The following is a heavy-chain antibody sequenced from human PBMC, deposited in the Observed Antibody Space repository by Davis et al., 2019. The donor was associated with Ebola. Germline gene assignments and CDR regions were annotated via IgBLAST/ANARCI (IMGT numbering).Heavy chain of an antibody. CDR1: GGSFSGYY. D-gene: IGHD4-17*01. Sequence: PSETLSLTCAVYGGSFSGYYWSWIRQPPGKGLEWIGEINHSGSTNYNPSLKSRVTISVDTSKNQFSLKLSSVTAADTAVYYCARGPYYGYDYWGQGTLVTVSS. CDR3: ARGPYYGYDY. V-gene: IGHV4-34*01. J-gene: IGHJ4*02. CDR2: INHSGST.